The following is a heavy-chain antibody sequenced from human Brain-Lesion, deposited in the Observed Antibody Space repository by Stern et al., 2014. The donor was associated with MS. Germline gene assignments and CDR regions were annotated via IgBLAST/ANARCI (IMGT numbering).Heavy chain of an antibody. J-gene: IGHJ6*02. D-gene: IGHD2-2*01. CDR3: ARGDIVVVPAARSFGSDYYYPGLDV. CDR2: IPASGSV. CDR1: GGSIINYY. Sequence: QVQLQESGPGLVKPSETLSLTCTVSGGSIINYYWTWILQPPGKGLAWIGCIPASGSVAYNPSLQRRRTLSVDTPTNQCSLRLGAVTAADTAVYFWARGDIVVVPAARSFGSDYYYPGLDVWGQGTTISVS. V-gene: IGHV4-59*01.